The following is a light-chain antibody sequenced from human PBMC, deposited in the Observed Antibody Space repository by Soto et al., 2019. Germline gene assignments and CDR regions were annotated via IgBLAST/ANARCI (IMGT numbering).Light chain of an antibody. CDR2: KAS. CDR3: QHYNSYSEA. Sequence: DIQMTQSPSTLSGSVGDRVTITCRASQTISSWLAWYQQKPVKAPKLLIYKASTLKGGVPSRFSGSGSGTEFTLTISSPQPDDFATYYCQHYNSYSEAFGQGTKVDI. V-gene: IGKV1-5*03. J-gene: IGKJ1*01. CDR1: QTISSW.